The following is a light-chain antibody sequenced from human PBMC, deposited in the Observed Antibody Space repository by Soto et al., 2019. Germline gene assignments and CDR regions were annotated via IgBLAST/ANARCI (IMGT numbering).Light chain of an antibody. CDR1: KLGDKY. CDR3: QAWDSSTAMV. J-gene: IGLJ2*01. Sequence: SYELTQPPSVSVSPGQTASITCSGDKLGDKYACWYQQKPGQSPVLVIYQDSKRPSGIPERFSGSNSGNTATLTISGTQAMDEADYYCQAWDSSTAMVFGGGTKLIVL. V-gene: IGLV3-1*01. CDR2: QDS.